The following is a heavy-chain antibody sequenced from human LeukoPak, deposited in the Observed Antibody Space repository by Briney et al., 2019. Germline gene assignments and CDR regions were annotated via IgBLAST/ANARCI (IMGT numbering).Heavy chain of an antibody. Sequence: ADTLSLTRTVSGRSISIYYWSSTRHPAGKGLEWLGRIYTSGSTNYKPSLKSRVSISVDKSKNQFSLKLSAVTAADTAVYYCARDRWTTVTFLNWYFDLWGRGTLVTDSS. CDR1: GRSISIYY. D-gene: IGHD4-17*01. J-gene: IGHJ2*01. CDR2: IYTSGST. V-gene: IGHV4-4*07. CDR3: ARDRWTTVTFLNWYFDL.